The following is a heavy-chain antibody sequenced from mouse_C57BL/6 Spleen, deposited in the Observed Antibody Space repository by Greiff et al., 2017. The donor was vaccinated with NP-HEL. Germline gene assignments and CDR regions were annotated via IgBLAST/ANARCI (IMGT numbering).Heavy chain of an antibody. D-gene: IGHD2-4*01. V-gene: IGHV1-55*01. Sequence: QVQLQQPGAELVKPGASVKMSCKASGYTFTSYWITWVKQRPGQGLEWIGDIYPGSGSPNYNEKFKSKATLTVDKSSSTAYMQLSSLTSEDSAVYYFARSRDYDFDYWGQGTTLTVSS. J-gene: IGHJ2*01. CDR2: IYPGSGSP. CDR1: GYTFTSYW. CDR3: ARSRDYDFDY.